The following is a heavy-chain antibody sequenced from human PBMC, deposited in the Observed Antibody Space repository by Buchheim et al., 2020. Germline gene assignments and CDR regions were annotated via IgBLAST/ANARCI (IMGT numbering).Heavy chain of an antibody. V-gene: IGHV3-30*18. J-gene: IGHJ6*02. D-gene: IGHD1-26*01. CDR1: GFTFSSYG. Sequence: QVQLVESGGGVVQPGRSLRLSCAASGFTFSSYGIHWVRQAPGKGLEWVAVISDDGSNKNYADSVKGRFTISRDNSKNTLYLQIVSLRAEDTAVYNCAKELGRRSYGKYCYCGRDVWGEGTT. CDR2: ISDDGSNK. CDR3: AKELGRRSYGKYCYCGRDV.